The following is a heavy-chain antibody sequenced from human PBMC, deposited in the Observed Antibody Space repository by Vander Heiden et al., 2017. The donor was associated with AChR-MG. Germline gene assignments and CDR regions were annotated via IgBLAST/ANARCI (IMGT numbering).Heavy chain of an antibody. CDR2: INHSGST. D-gene: IGHD3-22*01. Sequence: QVQLQQWGAGLLKPSETLSLTCAVYGGSFSGYYWSWIRQPPGKGLEWIGEINHSGSTNYNPSLKSRVTISVDTSKNQFSLKLSSVTAADTAVYYCARGIPYYYDSSGYSDYYYYGMDVWGQGTTVTVSS. V-gene: IGHV4-34*01. CDR3: ARGIPYYYDSSGYSDYYYYGMDV. CDR1: GGSFSGYY. J-gene: IGHJ6*02.